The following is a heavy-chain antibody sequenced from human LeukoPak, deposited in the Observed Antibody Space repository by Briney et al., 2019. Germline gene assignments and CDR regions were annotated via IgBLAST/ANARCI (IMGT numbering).Heavy chain of an antibody. CDR1: GFTFSDYY. D-gene: IGHD2-2*02. CDR3: AKRGSCSSTSCYTAYYYYYMDV. CDR2: ITSSGSGSVI. J-gene: IGHJ6*03. Sequence: GGSLRLSCAASGFTFSDYYISWIRQAPGKGLECVSYITSSGSGSVIYYADSVKGRFTISRDNAKNSLYLQMNSLRAEDTAVYYCAKRGSCSSTSCYTAYYYYYMDVWGKGTTVTVSS. V-gene: IGHV3-11*01.